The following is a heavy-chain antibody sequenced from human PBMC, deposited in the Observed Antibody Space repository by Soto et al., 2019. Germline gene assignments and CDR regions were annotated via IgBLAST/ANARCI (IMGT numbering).Heavy chain of an antibody. J-gene: IGHJ3*01. CDR2: IWSDENRK. CDR1: GFTLSDYG. V-gene: IGHV3-33*01. CDR3: VRGGKSAGGFDV. D-gene: IGHD2-15*01. Sequence: QVQLVESGGGAVQPGRSLRLSCAASGFTLSDYGMHWVRQAPDKGLEWVAGIWSDENRKYYADSVKGRFTISRDNPDNTLSLEMNSLTAEDTAVYYCVRGGKSAGGFDVWGQGTMVTVSS.